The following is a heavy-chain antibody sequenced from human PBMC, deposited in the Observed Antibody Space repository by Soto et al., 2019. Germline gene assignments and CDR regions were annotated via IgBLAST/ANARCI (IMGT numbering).Heavy chain of an antibody. CDR1: GGSISSGVYY. CDR3: ARDERGESGLYTFDF. CDR2: IYVTGST. V-gene: IGHV4-31*03. D-gene: IGHD3-16*01. Sequence: SETLSLTCTVSGGSISSGVYYWSWIRQHPGKGLEWIGYIYVTGSTYYNPSLKSRVTISLETSKNQFSLKLSSVTAADTAVYYCARDERGESGLYTFDFWGRGTLVTVSS. J-gene: IGHJ4*03.